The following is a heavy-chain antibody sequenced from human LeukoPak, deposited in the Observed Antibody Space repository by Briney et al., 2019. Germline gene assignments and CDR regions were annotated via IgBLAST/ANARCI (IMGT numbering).Heavy chain of an antibody. J-gene: IGHJ3*02. Sequence: PSETLSLTCAVYGGSFSGYYWSWIRQPPGKGLEWIGEINHSGSTNYNPSLKSRVTISVDTSKNQFSLKLSSVTAADTAVYYCAREIVVVPAAMYPDAFDIWGQGTMVTVSS. CDR3: AREIVVVPAAMYPDAFDI. V-gene: IGHV4-34*01. D-gene: IGHD2-2*01. CDR1: GGSFSGYY. CDR2: INHSGST.